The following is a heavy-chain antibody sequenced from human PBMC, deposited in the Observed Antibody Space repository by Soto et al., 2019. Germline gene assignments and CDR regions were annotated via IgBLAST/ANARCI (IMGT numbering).Heavy chain of an antibody. J-gene: IGHJ4*02. CDR3: AGGRGYSYGWPPDY. CDR2: IWYDGSNK. Sequence: LRLSCAASGFTFSSYGMHWVRQAPGKGLEWVAVIWYDGSNKYYADSVKGRFTISRDNSKNTLYLQMNSLRAEDTAVYYCAGGRGYSYGWPPDYWGQGTLVTVSS. V-gene: IGHV3-33*01. CDR1: GFTFSSYG. D-gene: IGHD5-18*01.